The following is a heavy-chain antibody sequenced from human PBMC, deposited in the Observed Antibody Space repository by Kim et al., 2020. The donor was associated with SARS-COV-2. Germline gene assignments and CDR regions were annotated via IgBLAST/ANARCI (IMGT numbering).Heavy chain of an antibody. CDR2: IYYSGST. CDR3: ARPHYDILTGYYPYYFDY. Sequence: SETLSLTCTVSGGSISSYYWSWIRQPPGKGLEWIGYIYYSGSTNYNPSLKSRVIISVDTSKNQFSLKLSSVTAADTAVYYCARPHYDILTGYYPYYFDY. V-gene: IGHV4-59*08. CDR1: GGSISSYY. J-gene: IGHJ4*01. D-gene: IGHD3-9*01.